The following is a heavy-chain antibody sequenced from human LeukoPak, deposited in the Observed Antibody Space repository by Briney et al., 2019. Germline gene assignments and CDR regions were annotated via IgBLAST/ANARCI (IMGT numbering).Heavy chain of an antibody. CDR2: ISGSGGST. D-gene: IGHD3-22*01. CDR1: GFTFSSYA. Sequence: QTGGSLRLSCAASGFTFSSYAMSWVRQAPGKGLEWASAISGSGGSTYYADSVKGRFTISRDNSKNTLYLQMNSLRAEDTAIYYCAKVGGVSSGYRGNFDYWGQGTLVTVSS. V-gene: IGHV3-23*01. J-gene: IGHJ4*02. CDR3: AKVGGVSSGYRGNFDY.